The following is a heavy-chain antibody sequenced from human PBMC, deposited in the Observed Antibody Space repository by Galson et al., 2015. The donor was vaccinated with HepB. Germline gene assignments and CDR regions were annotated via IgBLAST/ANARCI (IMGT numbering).Heavy chain of an antibody. CDR2: IKQDGSEK. CDR3: ARVALRFLEWLFDPYYYYYMDV. CDR1: GFTFSSYW. J-gene: IGHJ6*03. D-gene: IGHD3-3*01. V-gene: IGHV3-7*04. Sequence: LRLSCAASGFTFSSYWMSWVRQAPGKGLEWVANIKQDGSEKYYVDSVKGRFTISRDNAKNSLYLQMNSLRAEDTAVYYCARVALRFLEWLFDPYYYYYMDVWGKGTTVTVSS.